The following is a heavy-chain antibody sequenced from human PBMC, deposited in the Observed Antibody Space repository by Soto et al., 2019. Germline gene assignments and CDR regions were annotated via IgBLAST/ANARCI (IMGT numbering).Heavy chain of an antibody. CDR3: ARHWASSSWYITNYYYYGMDV. D-gene: IGHD6-13*01. CDR2: IYNSGRGST. CDR1: GSSMTTYY. V-gene: IGHV4-59*08. Sequence: SETLSLTCSVSGSSMTTYYWHWIRQAPGKGLEWIGFIYNSGRGSTDSNPSLNSRVTLSVDRSKNQFSLKLSSVTAADTAVYYCARHWASSSWYITNYYYYGMDVWGQGTTVTVSS. J-gene: IGHJ6*02.